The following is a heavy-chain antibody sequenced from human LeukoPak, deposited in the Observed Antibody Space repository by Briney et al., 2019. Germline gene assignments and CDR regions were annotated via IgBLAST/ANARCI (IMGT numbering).Heavy chain of an antibody. V-gene: IGHV4-59*08. CDR2: VRDNGES. Sequence: PSETLSLTCTVSAGSIRSYYWSWIRQPPGKGLEWIAYVRDNGESNYNPSLKSRVAISLDTANNQISLRLNFVTAADTAIYYCARQPANTAAFDIWGLGTMVTVSS. CDR3: ARQPANTAAFDI. J-gene: IGHJ3*02. D-gene: IGHD5-18*01. CDR1: AGSIRSYY.